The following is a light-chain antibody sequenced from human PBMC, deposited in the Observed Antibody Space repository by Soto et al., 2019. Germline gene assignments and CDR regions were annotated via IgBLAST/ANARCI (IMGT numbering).Light chain of an antibody. CDR3: CSYAGSYNVV. CDR2: DVI. J-gene: IGLJ2*01. CDR1: RSDVGGYDY. V-gene: IGLV2-11*01. Sequence: QSALTQPRSVSGSPGQSVTISCTGTRSDVGGYDYVSWYQQYPCKAPKLMIYDVIKRPSGVPDRFSGSKSGNTASLTISGLQAEDEAEYYCCSYAGSYNVVFGGGTKVTVL.